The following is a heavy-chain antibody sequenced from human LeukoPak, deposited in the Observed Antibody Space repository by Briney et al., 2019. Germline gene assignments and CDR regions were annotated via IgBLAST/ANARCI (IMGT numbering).Heavy chain of an antibody. J-gene: IGHJ4*02. Sequence: GGSLRLSCAASGFTFSSYGLSWVRQAPGKGLEWVSLIYSGGTTYYADSVKGRFTISRDNSKNTLYLQMNSLRAEDTAVYYCARRAGGYSHPYDYWGQGILVTVSS. V-gene: IGHV3-53*01. CDR2: IYSGGTT. D-gene: IGHD4-23*01. CDR3: ARRAGGYSHPYDY. CDR1: GFTFSSYG.